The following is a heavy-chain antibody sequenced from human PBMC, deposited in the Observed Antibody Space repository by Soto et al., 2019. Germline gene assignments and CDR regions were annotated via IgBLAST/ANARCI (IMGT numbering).Heavy chain of an antibody. CDR1: GGSFSGYY. CDR3: ARLPGYSYGYGDYYYGMDV. J-gene: IGHJ6*02. Sequence: SETLSLTCAVYGGSFSGYYWSWIRQPPGKGLEWIGEINHSGSTNYNPSLKSRVTISVDTSKNQFSLKLSSVTAADTAVYYCARLPGYSYGYGDYYYGMDVWGQGTTVTVSS. CDR2: INHSGST. V-gene: IGHV4-34*01. D-gene: IGHD5-18*01.